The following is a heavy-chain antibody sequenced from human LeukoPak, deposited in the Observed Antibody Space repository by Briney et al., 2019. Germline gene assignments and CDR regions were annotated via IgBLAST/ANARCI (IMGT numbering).Heavy chain of an antibody. CDR2: ISGGGGYTST. CDR1: GFTFSNYA. Sequence: GGSLRLSCAASGFTFSNYAMTWVRQAPGKGLEWVSAISGGGGYTSTYYADSVKGRFIISRDNSKNTLYLQMNSLRAEDTAVYYCAKPPPDNYHYYYGMDVWGQGTTVTVSS. V-gene: IGHV3-23*01. J-gene: IGHJ6*02. CDR3: AKPPPDNYHYYYGMDV.